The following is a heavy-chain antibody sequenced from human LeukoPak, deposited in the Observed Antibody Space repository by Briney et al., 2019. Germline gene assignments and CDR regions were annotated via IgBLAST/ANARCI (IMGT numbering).Heavy chain of an antibody. D-gene: IGHD3-9*01. CDR3: ARGLEDYDILTGYYKGWFDP. J-gene: IGHJ5*02. Sequence: ASVKVSCKASGYTFTSYDINWVRQATGQGLGWMGWMNPNSGNTGYAQKFQGRVTMTRNTSISTAYMELSSLRSEDTAVYYCARGLEDYDILTGYYKGWFDPWGQGTLVTVSS. CDR2: MNPNSGNT. CDR1: GYTFTSYD. V-gene: IGHV1-8*01.